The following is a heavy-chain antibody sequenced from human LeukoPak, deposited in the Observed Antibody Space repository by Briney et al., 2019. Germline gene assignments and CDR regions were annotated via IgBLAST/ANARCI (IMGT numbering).Heavy chain of an antibody. D-gene: IGHD1-26*01. J-gene: IGHJ4*02. CDR2: ISSSSSYI. Sequence: PSETLSLTCAVYGGSFSGYYWSWIRQAPGKGLEWVSSISSSSSYIYYADSVKGRFTISRDNAKNSLYLQMNSLRAEDTAVYYCASSYGSYGYWGQGTLVTVSS. CDR3: ASSYGSYGY. V-gene: IGHV3-21*01. CDR1: GGSFSGYY.